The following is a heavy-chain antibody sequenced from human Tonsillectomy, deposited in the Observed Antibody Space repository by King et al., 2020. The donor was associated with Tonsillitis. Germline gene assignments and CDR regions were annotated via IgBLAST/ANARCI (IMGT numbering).Heavy chain of an antibody. V-gene: IGHV3-21*01. CDR1: GFTFSSYT. Sequence: EVQLVESGGGLVKPGRSQRLSCAASGFTFSSYTMNWVRQAPGKGLEWISSIPSGSSYIHYADSVRGRFTVSRDNAKNSLYLQMNSLRAEDTAVYYCARVTYDILTGYYIDYFDHWGQGTLVTVSS. CDR2: IPSGSSYI. CDR3: ARVTYDILTGYYIDYFDH. D-gene: IGHD3-9*01. J-gene: IGHJ4*02.